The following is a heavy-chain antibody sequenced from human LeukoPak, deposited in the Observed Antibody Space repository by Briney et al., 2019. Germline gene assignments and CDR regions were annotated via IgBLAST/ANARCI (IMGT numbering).Heavy chain of an antibody. J-gene: IGHJ3*02. V-gene: IGHV4-4*07. CDR2: IYTSGST. CDR3: ARDKGYDILTGAPVHAFDI. D-gene: IGHD3-9*01. Sequence: SETLSLTCTVSGGSISSYYWSWIRQPAGKGLEWIGRIYTSGSTNYNPSLKSRVTMSVDTSKNQFSLKLSSVTAADTAVYYCARDKGYDILTGAPVHAFDIWGQGTMVTVSS. CDR1: GGSISSYY.